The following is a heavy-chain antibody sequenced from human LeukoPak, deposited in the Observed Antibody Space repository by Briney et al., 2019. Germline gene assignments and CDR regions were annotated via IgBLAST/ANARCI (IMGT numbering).Heavy chain of an antibody. CDR2: INPTTGGT. CDR3: ARGGRTTSCCDAAFGI. Sequence: GASVKVSCKASAYTFTAYYMHFVRQAPGQGLEWMGWINPTTGGTNCAQMFQGRVTMTRDTSISTAYMELSRLTSDDTALYYCARGGRTTSCCDAAFGIWGQGTMVSVSS. CDR1: AYTFTAYY. D-gene: IGHD2-2*01. J-gene: IGHJ3*02. V-gene: IGHV1-2*02.